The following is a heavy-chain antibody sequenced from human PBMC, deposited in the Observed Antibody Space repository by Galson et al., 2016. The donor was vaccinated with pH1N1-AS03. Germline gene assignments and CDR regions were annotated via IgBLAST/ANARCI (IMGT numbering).Heavy chain of an antibody. CDR3: AKTVFTDAFDI. D-gene: IGHD4-11*01. Sequence: ETLSLTCTVSGGSISSRDHYWVWIRQAPGKGLEWIGHIYYSGNSYHNPSLKSRANFSVDTSKNQFSLKLASVTAADTAVYYCAKTVFTDAFDIWSPGTRVSVSS. CDR2: IYYSGNS. J-gene: IGHJ3*02. V-gene: IGHV4-39*01. CDR1: GGSISSRDHY.